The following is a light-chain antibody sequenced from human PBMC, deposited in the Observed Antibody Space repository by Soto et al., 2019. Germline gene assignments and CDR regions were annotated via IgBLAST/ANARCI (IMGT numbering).Light chain of an antibody. V-gene: IGKV3-20*01. J-gene: IGKJ1*01. CDR3: QQYGSSPRT. Sequence: EIVLTSFLGILSLSPGERATLSSRASQSVSSSYLAWYQQKPGQAPRLLIYGASSRATGIPDRFSGSGSGTDFTLTISRLEPEDFAVYYCQQYGSSPRTFGQGTKVDIK. CDR2: GAS. CDR1: QSVSSSY.